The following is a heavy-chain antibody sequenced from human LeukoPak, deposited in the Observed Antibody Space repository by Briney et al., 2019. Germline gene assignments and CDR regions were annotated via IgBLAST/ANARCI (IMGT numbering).Heavy chain of an antibody. CDR2: ISSSSSYI. D-gene: IGHD3-22*01. CDR1: GFTFSTYS. J-gene: IGHJ4*02. Sequence: GGSLRLSCAASGFTFSTYSLNWVRQAPGKGLEWVSSISSSSSYIYYADSVKGRFTISRDNAKNSLYLQMNSLRAEDTAVYYCARAAIGLYYYDSSGYFDYWGQGTLVTVSS. CDR3: ARAAIGLYYYDSSGYFDY. V-gene: IGHV3-21*03.